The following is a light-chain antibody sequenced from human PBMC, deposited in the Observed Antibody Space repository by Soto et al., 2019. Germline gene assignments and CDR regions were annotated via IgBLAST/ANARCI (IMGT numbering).Light chain of an antibody. CDR1: SSTVGGFNV. CDR3: CSYVGATTYV. Sequence: QSALTQPASVSGSPGQSITISCTGTSSTVGGFNVVSWYQQHPGKAPKVIIYDGIKRPSGVSNRFSGSNSGSTASLTSSGLQAEDEADYYCCSYVGATTYVFGTGTKVTVL. CDR2: DGI. J-gene: IGLJ1*01. V-gene: IGLV2-23*01.